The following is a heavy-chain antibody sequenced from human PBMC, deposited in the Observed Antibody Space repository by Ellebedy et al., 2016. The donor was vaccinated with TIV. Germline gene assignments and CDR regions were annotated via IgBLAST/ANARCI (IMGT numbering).Heavy chain of an antibody. V-gene: IGHV1-2*02. CDR2: INPNSGGT. Sequence: AASVKVSCKASGYTFTGYYMHWVRQAPGQGLEWMGWINPNSGGTNFAQRFQGRVTMTRDTSTTTAYMELGGLRSDDTAVYYRARDRDGDGAFGYWGQGTLVSVSS. J-gene: IGHJ4*02. CDR1: GYTFTGYY. D-gene: IGHD4-17*01. CDR3: ARDRDGDGAFGY.